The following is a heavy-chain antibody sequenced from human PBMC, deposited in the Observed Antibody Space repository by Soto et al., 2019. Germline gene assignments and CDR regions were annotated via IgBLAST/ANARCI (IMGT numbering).Heavy chain of an antibody. J-gene: IGHJ3*02. CDR3: AIGSSSSGRAFDI. D-gene: IGHD6-13*01. CDR1: GYTFTGYY. Sequence: ASVKVSCKASGYTFTGYYMHWVLQAPGQGLEWMGWINPNSGGTNYAQKFQGWVTMTRDTFISTAYMELSRLRSDDTAVYYCAIGSSSSGRAFDIWGQGTMVTVSS. V-gene: IGHV1-2*04. CDR2: INPNSGGT.